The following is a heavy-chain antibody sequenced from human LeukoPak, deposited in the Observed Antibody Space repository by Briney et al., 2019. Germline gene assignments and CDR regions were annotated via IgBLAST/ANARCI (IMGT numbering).Heavy chain of an antibody. CDR1: GFTFSDYY. D-gene: IGHD3-22*01. CDR2: ISSSGTTI. V-gene: IGHV3-11*01. Sequence: PGGSLRLSCAASGFTFSDYYMSWIRQAPGKGLEWVSYISSSGTTIYYADSVKGRFTISRDNAKNSLYLQMNSLRAEDTAVYYCARESYYYDSSGYYFYYSDYWGQGTLVTVSS. CDR3: ARESYYYDSSGYYFYYSDY. J-gene: IGHJ4*02.